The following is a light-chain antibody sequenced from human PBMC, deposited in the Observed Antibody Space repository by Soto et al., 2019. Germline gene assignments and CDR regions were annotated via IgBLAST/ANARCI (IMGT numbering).Light chain of an antibody. V-gene: IGKV3-11*01. CDR2: DAS. J-gene: IGKJ2*01. Sequence: IVLTQSPATLSLSPGERATLACRASQSLSSYLAWYQQKPGQAPRLLIYDASNRASGIPARFSGSGSGTDFTLTISSLVPEDSAVYYCQQRRNWLFGQGTKVEIK. CDR3: QQRRNWL. CDR1: QSLSSY.